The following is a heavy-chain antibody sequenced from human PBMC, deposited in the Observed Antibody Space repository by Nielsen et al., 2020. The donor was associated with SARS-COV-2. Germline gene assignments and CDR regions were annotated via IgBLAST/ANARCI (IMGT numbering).Heavy chain of an antibody. V-gene: IGHV3-21*04. Sequence: VRQAPGKGLEWVSSISSSSSYIYYADSVKGRFTISRDNSKNTLYLQMNSLRAEDTAVYYCAREEGPRGYSYGYYAFDIWGQGTMVTVSS. CDR3: AREEGPRGYSYGYYAFDI. CDR2: ISSSSSYI. J-gene: IGHJ3*02. D-gene: IGHD5-18*01.